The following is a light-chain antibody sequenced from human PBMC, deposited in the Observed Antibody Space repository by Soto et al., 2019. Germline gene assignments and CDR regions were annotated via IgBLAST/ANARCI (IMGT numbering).Light chain of an antibody. CDR1: SSDVGGYNY. CDR3: SSFGGSNNYV. CDR2: DVG. J-gene: IGLJ1*01. V-gene: IGLV2-11*01. Sequence: QSALTQPRSVSGSPGQSVTISCTGTSSDVGGYNYVSWYQQHPGKAPKLMIYDVGKRPSGVPDRFSGSKSDNTASLTISGLQAEDEADYYCSSFGGSNNYVFGTGTKLTVL.